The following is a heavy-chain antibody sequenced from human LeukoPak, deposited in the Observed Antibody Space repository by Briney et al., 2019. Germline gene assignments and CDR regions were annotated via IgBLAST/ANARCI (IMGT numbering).Heavy chain of an antibody. CDR1: GGSFSSSSYY. Sequence: PSETQSLTCTVSGGSFSSSSYYWGWIRQPPGKGLEWIGSIYYSGSTYYNPSLKSRVTISVDTSKNQFSLKLSSVTAADTAVYYCARLHAYWGQGTLVTVSS. CDR3: ARLHAY. V-gene: IGHV4-39*01. CDR2: IYYSGST. J-gene: IGHJ4*02.